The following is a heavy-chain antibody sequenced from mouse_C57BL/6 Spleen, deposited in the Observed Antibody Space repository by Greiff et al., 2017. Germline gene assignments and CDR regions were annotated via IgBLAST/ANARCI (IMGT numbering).Heavy chain of an antibody. CDR2: IYPGSGSI. V-gene: IGHV1-62-2*01. Sequence: VQLQQSGAELVKPGASVKLSCKASGYTFTEYTIHWVKQRPGQGLEWIGWIYPGSGSIKYNEKFKDKATLTADKSSSKVYMELSRLTSEDSAVYFCERHEDYSNYGWYFDVWGTGTTVTVSS. D-gene: IGHD2-5*01. CDR3: ERHEDYSNYGWYFDV. J-gene: IGHJ1*03. CDR1: GYTFTEYT.